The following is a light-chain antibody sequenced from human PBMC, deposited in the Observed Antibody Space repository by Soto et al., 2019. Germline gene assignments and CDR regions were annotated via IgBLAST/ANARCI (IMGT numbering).Light chain of an antibody. J-gene: IGKJ2*01. CDR3: QQSYSTPPT. Sequence: DIQMTQSPSSLSAFVGDRVTITCRASQSISSHLNWYQQKPGKAPNLLIYAASSLQSGVPSRFSGSGSGTDFTLTISSLQPEDFATYYCQQSYSTPPTFGQGTKLEIK. CDR1: QSISSH. V-gene: IGKV1-39*01. CDR2: AAS.